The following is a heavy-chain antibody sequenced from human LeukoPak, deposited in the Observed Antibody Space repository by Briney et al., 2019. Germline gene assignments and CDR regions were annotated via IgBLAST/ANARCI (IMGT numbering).Heavy chain of an antibody. D-gene: IGHD5-24*01. J-gene: IGHJ6*02. Sequence: GGSLRLSCAASGFTFSSYGMHWVRQAPGKGLEWVAVISYDGSNKYYADSVKGRFTISRDNSKNTLYLQMNSLRAEDTAVYYCAKDDGRTIINYNGMDVWGQGTTVTVSS. CDR2: ISYDGSNK. V-gene: IGHV3-30*18. CDR1: GFTFSSYG. CDR3: AKDDGRTIINYNGMDV.